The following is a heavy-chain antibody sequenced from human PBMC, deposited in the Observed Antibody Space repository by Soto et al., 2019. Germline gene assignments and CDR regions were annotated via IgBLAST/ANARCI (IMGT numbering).Heavy chain of an antibody. CDR1: GGSISSSSYY. J-gene: IGHJ4*02. D-gene: IGHD4-17*01. CDR2: IYYLGTT. Sequence: SETLSLTCTVSGGSISSSSYYWGWIRQPPGKGLEWRGTIYYLGTTYYHPTLKSRVTISVDTSKNQFSLKLASVTAADTAVYYCARDYGDYQFDYWGQGTLVTGSS. V-gene: IGHV4-39*02. CDR3: ARDYGDYQFDY.